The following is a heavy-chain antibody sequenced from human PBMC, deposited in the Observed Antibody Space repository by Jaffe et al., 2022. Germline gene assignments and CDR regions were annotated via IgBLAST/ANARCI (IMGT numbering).Heavy chain of an antibody. CDR2: ITWDGVFT. Sequence: EVQLVESGGVVVRPGGSLRLSCAASGFTFRDYAMHWVRQAPGKGLEWISFITWDGVFTYYADSVKGRFTISRDNRKDSLYLQMISLRPEDTGVYYCAKGNSSSSIRYSDHWGQGTLVTVSP. CDR1: GFTFRDYA. CDR3: AKGNSSSSIRYSDH. D-gene: IGHD3-22*01. V-gene: IGHV3-43D*04. J-gene: IGHJ4*02.